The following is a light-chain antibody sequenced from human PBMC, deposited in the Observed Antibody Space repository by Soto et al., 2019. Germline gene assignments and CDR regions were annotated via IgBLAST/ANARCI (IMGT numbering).Light chain of an antibody. CDR2: EVI. CDR1: SXDVGGYNY. J-gene: IGLJ1*01. V-gene: IGLV2-14*01. CDR3: SSYTSSSTSV. Sequence: LTQPASVSGSPGQSITISCTGTSXDVGGYNYVSWYQQHPGKAPKLMIYEVINRPSGVSNRFSGSKSGNTASLTISGLQAEDEADYYCSSYTSSSTSVFGTGTKVTVL.